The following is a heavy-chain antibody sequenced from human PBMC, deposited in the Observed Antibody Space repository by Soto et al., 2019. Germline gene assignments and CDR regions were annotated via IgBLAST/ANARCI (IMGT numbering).Heavy chain of an antibody. CDR3: ARGTDILTGYYYTRYAFDI. J-gene: IGHJ3*02. CDR2: INPNSGGT. Sequence: ASVKVSCKASGYTFTGYYMHWVRQAPGQGLEWMGWINPNSGGTNYAQKFQGWVTMTRDTSISTAYMELSRLRSDDTAVYYCARGTDILTGYYYTRYAFDIWGQGTMVTVSS. CDR1: GYTFTGYY. D-gene: IGHD3-9*01. V-gene: IGHV1-2*04.